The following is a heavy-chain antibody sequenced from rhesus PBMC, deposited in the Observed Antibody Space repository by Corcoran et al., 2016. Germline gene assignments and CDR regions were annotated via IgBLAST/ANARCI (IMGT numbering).Heavy chain of an antibody. CDR1: GGSISSNY. Sequence: QLQLQESGPGLVKPSETLSLPCAVSGGSISSNYWSWIRQPPGKGLAWIGRIAGSGGSTDYNPSLKSRVTISTDTSKNQFSLKLSSVTAADTAVYYCARGGGSYYYGVDFDYWGQGVLVTVSS. J-gene: IGHJ4*01. CDR2: IAGSGGST. V-gene: IGHV4-173*01. CDR3: ARGGGSYYYGVDFDY. D-gene: IGHD3-16*01.